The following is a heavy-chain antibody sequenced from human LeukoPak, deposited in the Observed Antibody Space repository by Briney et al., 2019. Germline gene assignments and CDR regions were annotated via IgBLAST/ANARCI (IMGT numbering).Heavy chain of an antibody. Sequence: PXXSLRLSCAASGFTFXDYAMHWVRQAPGKGLEWVSGISWNSGSIGYADSVKGRFTISRDNAKNSLYLQMNSLRAEDTALYYCAKAGSGNYYDSSGYYPFDYWGQGTLVTVSS. CDR1: GFTFXDYA. V-gene: IGHV3-9*01. CDR3: AKAGSGNYYDSSGYYPFDY. D-gene: IGHD3-22*01. J-gene: IGHJ4*02. CDR2: ISWNSGSI.